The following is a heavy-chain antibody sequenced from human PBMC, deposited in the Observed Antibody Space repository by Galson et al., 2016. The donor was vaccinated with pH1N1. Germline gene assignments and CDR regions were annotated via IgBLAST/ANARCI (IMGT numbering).Heavy chain of an antibody. J-gene: IGHJ6*02. Sequence: SLRLSCAASGFTFNNYAMSWVRQAPGKGLEWVSIITSRGRTYYADSVKGRFTISRDNSKNTLYLQMSSLRAEDTALYYCARTSEDFADVDLRVFHYYGMDVWGQGTTVTVSS. D-gene: IGHD1-7*01. CDR1: GFTFNNYA. V-gene: IGHV3-23*01. CDR2: ITSRGRT. CDR3: ARTSEDFADVDLRVFHYYGMDV.